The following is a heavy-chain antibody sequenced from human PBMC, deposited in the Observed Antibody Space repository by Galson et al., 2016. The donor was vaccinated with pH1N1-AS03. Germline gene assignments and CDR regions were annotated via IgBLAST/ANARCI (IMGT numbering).Heavy chain of an antibody. V-gene: IGHV3-7*01. CDR1: GFSFSASW. D-gene: IGHD2-2*01. CDR3: ARRTPNPNFAIWYQHDYGMDV. CDR2: IRQDGSEK. Sequence: SLRLSCAASGFSFSASWMSWVRQAPGKGLEWVANIRQDGSEKYYVDSVKGRFTISRDNAKNSLYLQMNSLRADDTAVYFCARRTPNPNFAIWYQHDYGMDVWGQGTTVTVSS. J-gene: IGHJ6*02.